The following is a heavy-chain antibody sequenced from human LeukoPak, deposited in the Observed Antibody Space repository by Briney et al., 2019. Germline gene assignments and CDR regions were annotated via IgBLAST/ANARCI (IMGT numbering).Heavy chain of an antibody. D-gene: IGHD3-10*01. CDR2: ISGSGGST. CDR1: GFTFSSYG. CDR3: AKDGGIWFGELSRYYFDY. Sequence: GGTLRLSCAASGFTFSSYGMSWVRQAPGKGLEWVSAISGSGGSTYYADSVKGRFTISRDNSKNTLYLQMNSLRAEDTAVYYCAKDGGIWFGELSRYYFDYWGQGTLVTVSS. J-gene: IGHJ4*02. V-gene: IGHV3-23*01.